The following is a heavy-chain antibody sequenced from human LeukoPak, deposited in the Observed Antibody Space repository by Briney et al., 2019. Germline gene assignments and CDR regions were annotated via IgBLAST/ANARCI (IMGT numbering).Heavy chain of an antibody. Sequence: SETQSLTCTVSGDSIDSYYWNWIRQPPGKGLEWIGSIYYSGSTYYNPSLKSRVTISVDTSKNQFSLKLSSVTAADTAVYYCARHAQYYYDRDAFDIWGQGTMVTVSS. J-gene: IGHJ3*02. CDR3: ARHAQYYYDRDAFDI. CDR1: GDSIDSYY. V-gene: IGHV4-39*01. CDR2: IYYSGST. D-gene: IGHD3-22*01.